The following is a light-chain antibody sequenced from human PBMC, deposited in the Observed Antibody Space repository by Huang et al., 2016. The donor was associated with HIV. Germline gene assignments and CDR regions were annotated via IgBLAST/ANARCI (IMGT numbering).Light chain of an antibody. V-gene: IGKV3-11*01. Sequence: EIVLTQSPAALSLSPGERATLSCRASQIVSSYLAWYHQKPGQAPRLLIYDASNRSTGIPARFSGSGSGTDFTLTINSLEPEDFAVYYCQQRSNWPPFTFGPGTRVDVK. CDR1: QIVSSY. CDR3: QQRSNWPPFT. J-gene: IGKJ3*01. CDR2: DAS.